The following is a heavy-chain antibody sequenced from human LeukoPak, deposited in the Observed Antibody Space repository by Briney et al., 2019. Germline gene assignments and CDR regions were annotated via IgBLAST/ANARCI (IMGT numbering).Heavy chain of an antibody. CDR2: ISSSGTTI. D-gene: IGHD2-2*02. V-gene: IGHV3-48*04. CDR3: ARDHNGPYTFDY. J-gene: IGHJ4*02. CDR1: GFTFSSYG. Sequence: GRSLRLSCAASGFTFSSYGMNWVRQAPGKGLEWVSYISSSGTTIYYADSVKGRFTISRDNAKNSLSLQMNSLKVEDTAVYYCARDHNGPYTFDYWGQGTLVTVSS.